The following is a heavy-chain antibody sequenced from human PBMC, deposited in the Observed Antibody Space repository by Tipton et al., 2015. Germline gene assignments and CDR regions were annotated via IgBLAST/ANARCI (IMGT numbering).Heavy chain of an antibody. V-gene: IGHV5-51*01. CDR1: GYSFSNYW. CDR2: IYPGDSHT. J-gene: IGHJ3*02. Sequence: VQLVQSGAEVKKPGESLKISCKGSGYSFSNYWIGWVRQMPGKGLEWMGIIYPGDSHTRYNPSFQGQVTISADKSISTAYLHWSSLKASDTAMYCCARHVSFYYDTHGSDALDIWAQGTMVTVSS. CDR3: ARHVSFYYDTHGSDALDI. D-gene: IGHD3-22*01.